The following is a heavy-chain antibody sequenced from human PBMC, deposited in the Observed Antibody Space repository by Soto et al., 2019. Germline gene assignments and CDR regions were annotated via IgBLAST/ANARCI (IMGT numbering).Heavy chain of an antibody. CDR3: AVWGFGVTDS. Sequence: EVQLLESGERLGQPGGSLRLSCATSGFSFRDFDISWVRQAPGKGLEWVSIISGSGDTAHYADAVKGRFTTSRDNSKSTLYLQMDSLRVEDTATYFCAVWGFGVTDSWGQGTLVTVSS. D-gene: IGHD3-10*01. CDR1: GFSFRDFD. CDR2: ISGSGDTA. V-gene: IGHV3-23*01. J-gene: IGHJ4*02.